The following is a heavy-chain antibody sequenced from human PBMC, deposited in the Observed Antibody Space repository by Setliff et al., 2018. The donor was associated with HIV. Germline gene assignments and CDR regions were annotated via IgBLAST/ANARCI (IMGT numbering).Heavy chain of an antibody. V-gene: IGHV1-2*02. J-gene: IGHJ4*02. Sequence: ASVKVSCKASGYKFTGYYMHWVRQAPGQGLEWMGWINPNSGGTNYAQKFQGRVTMTRDTSISTAYMELSRLRSDDTAVYYCARGSLLGYFDWLFPDWGQGTLVTVSS. CDR1: GYKFTGYY. CDR3: ARGSLLGYFDWLFPD. D-gene: IGHD3-9*01. CDR2: INPNSGGT.